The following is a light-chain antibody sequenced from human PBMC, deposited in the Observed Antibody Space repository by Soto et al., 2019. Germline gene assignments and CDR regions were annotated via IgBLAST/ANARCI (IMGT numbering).Light chain of an antibody. V-gene: IGLV4-60*02. CDR1: SGHSSYI. Sequence: QLVLTQSSSASASLGSSVKLTCSLSSGHSSYIIAWHQQQPGKASRYLMKLEGSGNYNTGSGVPDRFSGSSSGADRYLTISNLQFEDEADYYCETWVSNTYVFGTGTKLTVL. CDR3: ETWVSNTYV. J-gene: IGLJ1*01. CDR2: LEGSGNY.